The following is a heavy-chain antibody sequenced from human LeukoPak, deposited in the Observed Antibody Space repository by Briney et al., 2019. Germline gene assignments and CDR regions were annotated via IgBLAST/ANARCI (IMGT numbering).Heavy chain of an antibody. Sequence: ASVKVSCKASGYTFTGYYMHWVRQAPGQGLEWMGRINPNSGGTNYAQKFQGRVTMTRDTSISTAYVELSRLRSDDTAVYYCANTYYDFWSGYYDYWGQGTLVTVSS. J-gene: IGHJ4*02. CDR3: ANTYYDFWSGYYDY. V-gene: IGHV1-2*06. CDR1: GYTFTGYY. D-gene: IGHD3-3*01. CDR2: INPNSGGT.